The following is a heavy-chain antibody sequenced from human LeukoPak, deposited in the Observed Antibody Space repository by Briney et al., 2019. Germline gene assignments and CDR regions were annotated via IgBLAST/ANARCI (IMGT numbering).Heavy chain of an antibody. J-gene: IGHJ4*02. CDR3: ARTGVVATSYFFDY. Sequence: SETLSLTCTVSGGSISSYYWSWIRQPPGKGLEWIGYIYYSGGTNYNPSLKSRVTISVDTSKNQFSLKLTSVTAADTAVYYCARTGVVATSYFFDYWGQGTLVTVSS. CDR1: GGSISSYY. CDR2: IYYSGGT. D-gene: IGHD5-12*01. V-gene: IGHV4-59*01.